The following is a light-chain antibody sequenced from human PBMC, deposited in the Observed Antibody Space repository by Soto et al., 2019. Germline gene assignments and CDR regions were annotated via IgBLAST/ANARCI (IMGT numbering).Light chain of an antibody. CDR2: GAS. V-gene: IGKV3-15*01. CDR1: QSVSSN. CDR3: QQYNNWPPRNT. Sequence: EIVMTQSPATLSVSPGERATLSCRASQSVSSNLAWYQQKPGQPPRLLIYGASTRATGIPARFSGSGSGTEFALTISSLQSEYFAVYYCQQYNNWPPRNTFGQGTKLEIK. J-gene: IGKJ2*01.